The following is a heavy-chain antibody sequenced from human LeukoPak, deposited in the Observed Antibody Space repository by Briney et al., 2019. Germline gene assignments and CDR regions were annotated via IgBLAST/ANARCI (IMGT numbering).Heavy chain of an antibody. V-gene: IGHV3-20*04. CDR2: TNWNGGST. Sequence: GGSLRLSCAASGFPFSTYAMNWVRQTPGKGLEWVSGTNWNGGSTGYADSVKGRFTISRDNAKNSLYLQMNSLRAEDTALYYCARARHGDYEGYFDYWGQGTLVTVSS. D-gene: IGHD4-17*01. J-gene: IGHJ4*02. CDR1: GFPFSTYA. CDR3: ARARHGDYEGYFDY.